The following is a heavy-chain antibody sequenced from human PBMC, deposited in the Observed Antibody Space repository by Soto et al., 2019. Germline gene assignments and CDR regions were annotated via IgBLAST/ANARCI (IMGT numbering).Heavy chain of an antibody. CDR3: ARGPRGYVYYHGMDV. J-gene: IGHJ6*02. CDR2: IDTSGTT. Sequence: QVQVHESGPGLVKPSETLSLTCTVSGGSISSYYCSWIRQAAGKGLEWIGRIDTSGTTNYNPALKSRVTMSVDASKNQFSLSLSSVTAADTAVYYCARGPRGYVYYHGMDVWGQGPRSPSP. D-gene: IGHD3-10*01. CDR1: GGSISSYY. V-gene: IGHV4-4*07.